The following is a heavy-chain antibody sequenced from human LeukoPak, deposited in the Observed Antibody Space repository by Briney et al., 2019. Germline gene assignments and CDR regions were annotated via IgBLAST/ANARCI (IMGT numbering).Heavy chain of an antibody. V-gene: IGHV3-43*02. CDR1: EFTFDDYA. Sequence: GGSLRLSCAASEFTFDDYAMHWVRQAPGKGLEWVSLISGDGVRTYYADSVKGRFTISRDNSKSSLYLQMNSLRTEDTALYYCAKGSGWDYWGQGTLVTVSS. D-gene: IGHD6-19*01. CDR2: ISGDGVRT. CDR3: AKGSGWDY. J-gene: IGHJ4*02.